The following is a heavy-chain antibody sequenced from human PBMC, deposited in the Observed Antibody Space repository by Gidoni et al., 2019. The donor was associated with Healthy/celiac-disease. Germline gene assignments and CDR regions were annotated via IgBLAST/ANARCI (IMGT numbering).Heavy chain of an antibody. CDR3: ANLNGDYAWFDP. V-gene: IGHV3-30*18. CDR2: ISYDGSNT. J-gene: IGHJ5*02. CDR1: GFTFSSYG. D-gene: IGHD4-17*01. Sequence: QVPLVESGGGVVPPGRSMRLTCAASGFTFSSYGMHWVRQATGKGRGWVAVISYDGSNTYYADSVKGRFTISRDNSKNTLYLQRNSLRAEDTAVYYCANLNGDYAWFDPWGQGTLVTVSS.